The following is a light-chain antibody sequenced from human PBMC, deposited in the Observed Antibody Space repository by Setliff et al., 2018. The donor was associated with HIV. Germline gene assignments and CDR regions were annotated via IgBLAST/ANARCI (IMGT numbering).Light chain of an antibody. CDR3: QTYDTRLNIYV. CDR2: GSR. J-gene: IGLJ1*01. Sequence: QSVLTQPPSVSGAPGQRVTIFCTGGPSTIGPGHDVHWYQQLPGTAPKLLVYGSRNRPSGVPDRFSGSKSGNSASLAITGLQAEDEGDYCCQTYDTRLNIYVFGTGTKVTVL. V-gene: IGLV1-40*01. CDR1: PSTIGPGHD.